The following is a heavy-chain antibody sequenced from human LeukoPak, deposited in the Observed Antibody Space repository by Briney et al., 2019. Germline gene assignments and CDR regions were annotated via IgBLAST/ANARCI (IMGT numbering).Heavy chain of an antibody. CDR3: ARGSLAAAGLGSYYYYGMDV. CDR2: INHSGST. CDR1: GGSISSRGYY. D-gene: IGHD6-13*01. V-gene: IGHV4-34*01. J-gene: IGHJ6*02. Sequence: SGTLSLTCTVSGGSISSRGYYWSWIRQPPGKGLEWIGEINHSGSTNYNPSLKSRVTISVDTSKNQFSLKLSSVTAADTAVYYCARGSLAAAGLGSYYYYGMDVWGQGTTVTVSS.